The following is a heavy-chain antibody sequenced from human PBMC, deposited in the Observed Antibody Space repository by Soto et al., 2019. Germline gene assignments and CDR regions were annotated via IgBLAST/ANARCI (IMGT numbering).Heavy chain of an antibody. D-gene: IGHD3-16*02. V-gene: IGHV3-23*01. CDR3: AKGLDIWGSYRYYGFDI. Sequence: EVQLLDSGGGLVQPGGSRSLSCAASGFTFSSYAMSWVRQAPGKGLEWVSAISGSGGSTYYADSVKGRFTISRDNSKNTLYLQMNSLRAEDTAVYYCAKGLDIWGSYRYYGFDIWGQGTMVTVSS. CDR2: ISGSGGST. J-gene: IGHJ3*02. CDR1: GFTFSSYA.